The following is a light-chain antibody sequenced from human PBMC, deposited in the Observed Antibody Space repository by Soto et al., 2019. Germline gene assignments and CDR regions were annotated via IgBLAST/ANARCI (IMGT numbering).Light chain of an antibody. CDR1: QSVNSRH. Sequence: DIVLTQSPGTLSLSPGERATLSCRASQSVNSRHVVWYQQKPRQAPRLLIYGASSRAIGIPDRFSGSGSGTDSTLTITRLEPEDFALYYCQHYDNSPLTFGGGTKLEIK. CDR2: GAS. J-gene: IGKJ4*01. V-gene: IGKV3-20*01. CDR3: QHYDNSPLT.